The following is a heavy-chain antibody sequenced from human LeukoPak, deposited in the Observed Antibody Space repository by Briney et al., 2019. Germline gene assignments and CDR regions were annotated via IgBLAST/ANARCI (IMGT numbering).Heavy chain of an antibody. CDR3: ARGRAADYYDSSGYYYNIPDAFDI. V-gene: IGHV1-18*01. Sequence: GASVKVSCKASVYTFTSYGISWVRQAPGQGLEWMGWISAYNGNTNYAQKLQGRVTMTTDTSTSTAYMELRSLRSDDTAVYYCARGRAADYYDSSGYYYNIPDAFDIWGQGTMATVSS. CDR2: ISAYNGNT. D-gene: IGHD3-22*01. CDR1: VYTFTSYG. J-gene: IGHJ3*02.